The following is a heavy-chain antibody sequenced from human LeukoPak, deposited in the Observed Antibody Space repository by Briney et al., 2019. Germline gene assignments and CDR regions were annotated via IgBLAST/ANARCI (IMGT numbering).Heavy chain of an antibody. D-gene: IGHD3-3*01. CDR2: IYHSGST. J-gene: IGHJ4*02. Sequence: SETLSLTCTVSGGSISSGGYYWSWLRQPPGKGLEWIGYIYHSGSTYYNPSLKSRVTISVDRSKNQFSLKLSSVTAADTAVYYCAREHDFWSGYSYFDYWGQGTLVTVSS. CDR1: GGSISSGGYY. V-gene: IGHV4-30-2*01. CDR3: AREHDFWSGYSYFDY.